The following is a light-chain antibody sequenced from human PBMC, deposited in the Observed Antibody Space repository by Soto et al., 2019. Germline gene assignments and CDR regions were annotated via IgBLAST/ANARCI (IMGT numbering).Light chain of an antibody. V-gene: IGKV4-1*01. Sequence: DIVMTQSPDSLAVSLGERATINCKSSQSVLYRSNNQNYLAWYQQKPGQPPKLLIYWASTRESGVPDRFSGSGSGTDFPITISSMQAEDVAVYYCQQYYSTPPYTFGQGTKLEIK. CDR1: QSVLYRSNNQNY. CDR3: QQYYSTPPYT. J-gene: IGKJ2*01. CDR2: WAS.